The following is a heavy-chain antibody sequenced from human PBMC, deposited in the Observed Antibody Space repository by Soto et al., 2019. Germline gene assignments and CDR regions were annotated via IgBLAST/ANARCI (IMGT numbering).Heavy chain of an antibody. CDR3: ARGRYGDY. CDR1: GYTFTSYG. V-gene: IGHV1-18*01. D-gene: IGHD1-1*01. CDR2: ISAHNGNT. J-gene: IGHJ4*02. Sequence: QVHLVQSGAEVKKPGASVTVSCKAAGYTFTSYGITWVRQAPGQGLEWMGWISAHNGNTDYAQKLQGRVIVTRDTSTSPAYMELSSLRSDDTAVYYCARGRYGDYWGQGALVTVSS.